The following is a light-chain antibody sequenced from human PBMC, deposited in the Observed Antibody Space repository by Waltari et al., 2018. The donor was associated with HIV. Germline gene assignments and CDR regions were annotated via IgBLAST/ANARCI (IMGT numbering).Light chain of an antibody. J-gene: IGLJ3*02. CDR2: EVS. Sequence: QSALTQPASVSGSPGQSITISCTGHSTAIPSHHFIPWYQQPPGKAPIPLIYEVSHRPAGIPDRFSASKSGNTASLTVSGLQAEDEADYYCASYTTSDFLLFGGGTKLTVL. CDR1: STAIPSHHF. V-gene: IGLV2-14*01. CDR3: ASYTTSDFLL.